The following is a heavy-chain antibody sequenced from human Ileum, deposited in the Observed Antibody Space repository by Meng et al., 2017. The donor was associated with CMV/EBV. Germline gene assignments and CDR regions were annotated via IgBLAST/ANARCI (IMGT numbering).Heavy chain of an antibody. CDR2: RTACYGNT. V-gene: IGHV1-3*01. Sequence: NACGHSLPRQARHGVRQPPGHRHEWIGCRTACYGNTEGSPNFPDRVTITSDTSGSTVYMEVSRLRSEDTAVYYCAKGGASPPGNWFDAWGQGTLVTVSS. J-gene: IGHJ5*02. CDR3: AKGGASPPGNWFDA. CDR1: GHSLPRQA. D-gene: IGHD2-15*01.